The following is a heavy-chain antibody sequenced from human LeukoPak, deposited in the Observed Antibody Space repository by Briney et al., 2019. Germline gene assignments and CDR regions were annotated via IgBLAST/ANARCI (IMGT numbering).Heavy chain of an antibody. CDR1: RGSVSGYY. V-gene: IGHV4-34*01. CDR3: ARAIPSRPFYYGSGSYYFPDY. CDR2: INHSGST. J-gene: IGHJ4*02. D-gene: IGHD3-10*01. Sequence: SETLSLTCAVYRGSVSGYYWSWIRQPPGKGLEWIGEINHSGSTNYNPSLKSRVAISVDTSKNQFSLKLSSVTAADTAVYYYARAIPSRPFYYGSGSYYFPDYWGQGTLVTVSS.